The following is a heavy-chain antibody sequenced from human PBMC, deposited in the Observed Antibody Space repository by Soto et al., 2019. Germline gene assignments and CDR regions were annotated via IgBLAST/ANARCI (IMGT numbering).Heavy chain of an antibody. CDR2: ISSSSSYT. J-gene: IGHJ4*02. CDR3: ARAGGCSSTSCYEGGGLFDY. V-gene: IGHV3-11*05. D-gene: IGHD2-2*01. Sequence: QVQLVESGGGLVKPGGSLRLSCAASGFTFSDYYMSWIRQAPGKGLEWVSYISSSSSYTNYADSVQGRFTISRDNAKNSRYLQMTSLRAEDTAVYYCARAGGCSSTSCYEGGGLFDYGGQGTLVTVSS. CDR1: GFTFSDYY.